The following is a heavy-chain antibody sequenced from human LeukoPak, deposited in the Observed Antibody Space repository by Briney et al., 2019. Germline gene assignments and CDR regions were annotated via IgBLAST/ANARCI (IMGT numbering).Heavy chain of an antibody. CDR3: ARGRIAAAVYFDY. CDR1: GFTFSSYA. D-gene: IGHD6-13*01. J-gene: IGHJ4*02. Sequence: GGSLRLSCAASGFTFSSYAMSWVRQAPGKGLEWVSAISGSGGSTYYADSVKGRFTISRDNSKNTLYLQMNSLRSEDTAVYYCARGRIAAAVYFDYWGQGTLVTVSS. V-gene: IGHV3-23*01. CDR2: ISGSGGST.